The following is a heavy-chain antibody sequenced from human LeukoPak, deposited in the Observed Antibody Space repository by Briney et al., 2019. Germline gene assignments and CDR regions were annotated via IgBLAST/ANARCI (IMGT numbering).Heavy chain of an antibody. D-gene: IGHD6-13*01. V-gene: IGHV4-39*07. CDR1: GGSISSSSYY. CDR3: ASLMAGSSSWYSRSVGGSYYYYMDV. J-gene: IGHJ6*03. CDR2: IYYSGST. Sequence: SSETLSLTCTVSGGSISSSSYYWGWIRQPPGKGLEWIGSIYYSGSTYYNPSLKSRVTISVDTSKNQFSLKLSSVTAADTAVYYCASLMAGSSSWYSRSVGGSYYYYMDVWGKGTTVTVSS.